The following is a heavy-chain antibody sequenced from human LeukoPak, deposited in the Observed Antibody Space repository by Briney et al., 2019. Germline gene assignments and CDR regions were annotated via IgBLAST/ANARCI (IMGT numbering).Heavy chain of an antibody. CDR2: ISAYNGNT. J-gene: IGHJ4*02. CDR1: GYTFTSYG. Sequence: ASVKVSCKASGYTFTSYGISWVRQAPGQGLEWMGWISAYNGNTNYAQKLQGRVTMTTDTSTSTAYVELRSLRSDDTAVYYCARDGFYGDYVQLNYFDYWGQGTLVTVSS. V-gene: IGHV1-18*01. CDR3: ARDGFYGDYVQLNYFDY. D-gene: IGHD4-17*01.